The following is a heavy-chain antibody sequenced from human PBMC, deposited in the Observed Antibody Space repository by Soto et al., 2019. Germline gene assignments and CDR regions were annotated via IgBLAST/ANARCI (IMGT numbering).Heavy chain of an antibody. D-gene: IGHD2-2*01. J-gene: IGHJ6*02. CDR2: IIPIFGTA. Sequence: ASVKVSCKASGGTFSSYAISWVRQAPGQGLEWMGGIIPIFGTANYAQKFQGRVTITADESTSTAYMELSSLRSEDTAVYYCARVWDIVVVPDAPYGLDVWGQGTTVTVSS. CDR1: GGTFSSYA. CDR3: ARVWDIVVVPDAPYGLDV. V-gene: IGHV1-69*13.